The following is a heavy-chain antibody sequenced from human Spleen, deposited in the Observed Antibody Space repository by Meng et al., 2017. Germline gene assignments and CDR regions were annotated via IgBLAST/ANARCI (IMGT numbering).Heavy chain of an antibody. CDR2: INPKSGDT. CDR3: ARDEDISAAGKLFGDY. Sequence: QVQWGQSGAEGKKPGASVKVSCKASGYTFPDYWLHWVRRAPGQGLAWMGRINPKSGDTHYAQRFQGRVTMTGDTSISTAYMELSGLRSDDTAMYYCARDEDISAAGKLFGDYWGQGTLVTVSS. D-gene: IGHD6-13*01. J-gene: IGHJ4*02. V-gene: IGHV1-2*06. CDR1: GYTFPDYW.